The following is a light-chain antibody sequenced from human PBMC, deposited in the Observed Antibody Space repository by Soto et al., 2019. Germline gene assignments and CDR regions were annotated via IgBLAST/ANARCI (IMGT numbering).Light chain of an antibody. CDR2: DAS. CDR1: QTIDNT. V-gene: IGKV3-15*01. CDR3: QHYNYWPYT. Sequence: EIVMTQSPATLSLSPGERATLSCRASQTIDNTLAWYQRKPGQAPRLLIYDASTRATGVPARFSGSGSGTDFTLTISSLQSEDFEVYYCQHYNYWPYTFGQGTNVDIK. J-gene: IGKJ2*01.